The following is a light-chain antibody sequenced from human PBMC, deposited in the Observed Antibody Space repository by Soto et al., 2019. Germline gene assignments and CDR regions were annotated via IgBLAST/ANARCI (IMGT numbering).Light chain of an antibody. J-gene: IGKJ1*01. CDR2: ASS. CDR3: KQSYSTPRT. V-gene: IGKV1-39*01. Sequence: DIQMTQSPSSLSASVGDRVTITCRASQSISNYLNWYQQKPGKAPKLLMYASSSLQSGVSSRFGGSGSGTEFTLTISRRQPEEFATYYCKQSYSTPRTFGQGTKMEIK. CDR1: QSISNY.